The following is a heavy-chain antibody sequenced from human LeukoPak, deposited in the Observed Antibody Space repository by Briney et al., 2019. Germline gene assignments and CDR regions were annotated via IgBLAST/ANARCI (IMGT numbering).Heavy chain of an antibody. CDR3: ARETRDDSSYLYYFDS. D-gene: IGHD1-1*01. CDR2: LKEDGSEK. V-gene: IGHV3-7*01. Sequence: PGGSLRLSCAASGFTFSSYAMSWVRQAPGKGLEWVANLKEDGSEKYYVDSVKGRFSISRDNAKNSLYLQMNSLRAEDTAVYYCARETRDDSSYLYYFDSWGQGTLVTVSS. J-gene: IGHJ4*02. CDR1: GFTFSSYA.